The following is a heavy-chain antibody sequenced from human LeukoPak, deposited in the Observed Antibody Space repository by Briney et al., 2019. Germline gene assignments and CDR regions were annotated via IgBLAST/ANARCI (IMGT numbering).Heavy chain of an antibody. Sequence: GGSLRLSCTGSGFTVSSSYMSWVRQTPGKGLEWVSVMYSGGTTYYADSVKDRFTISRDSSKNTVNLQMNSLRAEDTAVYYCARAERDGYKGLDAFDIWGQGTMVTVSS. V-gene: IGHV3-66*01. CDR3: ARAERDGYKGLDAFDI. CDR1: GFTVSSSY. CDR2: MYSGGTT. D-gene: IGHD5-24*01. J-gene: IGHJ3*02.